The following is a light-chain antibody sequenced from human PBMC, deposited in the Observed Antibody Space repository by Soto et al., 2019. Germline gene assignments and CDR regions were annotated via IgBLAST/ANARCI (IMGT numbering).Light chain of an antibody. CDR2: EDN. J-gene: IGLJ2*01. CDR1: SGSIASNY. V-gene: IGLV6-57*04. CDR3: QSYDSSNHVV. Sequence: NFLLTQPHSVSESPGKTVTLSCTRSSGSIASNYVQWYQQRPGSAPTTVIYEDNQRPSGVPARFSGSIDSSSNSASLTISGLKTEDEADYYCQSYDSSNHVVFGGGTKLTVL.